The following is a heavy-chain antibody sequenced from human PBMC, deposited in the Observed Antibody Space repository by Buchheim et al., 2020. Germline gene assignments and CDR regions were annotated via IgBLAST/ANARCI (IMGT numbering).Heavy chain of an antibody. V-gene: IGHV3-30*18. CDR1: GFTFSSYG. J-gene: IGHJ4*02. D-gene: IGHD4-23*01. CDR2: ISYDGSNK. Sequence: QVQLVESGGGVVQPGRSLRLSCAASGFTFSSYGMHWVRQAPGKGLEWVAVISYDGSNKYYADSVKGRFTISRDNSKNTLYLQMNSLRAEDTAVYYCAKAWRGTVVTIDYWGQGTL. CDR3: AKAWRGTVVTIDY.